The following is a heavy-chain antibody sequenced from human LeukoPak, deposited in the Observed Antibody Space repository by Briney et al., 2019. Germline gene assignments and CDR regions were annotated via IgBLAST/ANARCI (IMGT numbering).Heavy chain of an antibody. CDR1: GGSNSSGGYY. V-gene: IGHV4-30-2*01. D-gene: IGHD5-24*01. CDR3: AREGPEMATIP. CDR2: IYHSGST. J-gene: IGHJ5*02. Sequence: SETLSLTCTVSGGSNSSGGYYWSWIRQPPGKGLEWIGYIYHSGSTYYNPSLKSRVTISVDRSKNQFSLKLSSVTAADTAVYYCAREGPEMATIPWGQGTLVTVSS.